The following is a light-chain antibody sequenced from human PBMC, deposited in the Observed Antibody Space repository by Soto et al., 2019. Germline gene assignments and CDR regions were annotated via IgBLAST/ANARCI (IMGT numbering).Light chain of an antibody. J-gene: IGLJ1*01. CDR2: EVS. V-gene: IGLV2-8*01. Sequence: QSALTQPPSASGSPGQSVTISCTGTSSDVGGYNYVSWYQQHPGKAPKLMIYEVSKRPSGVTDRFSGSKSGNTASLTVSGLQTEDEADYYCSSYADSNNFVFGTGTKLTVL. CDR1: SSDVGGYNY. CDR3: SSYADSNNFV.